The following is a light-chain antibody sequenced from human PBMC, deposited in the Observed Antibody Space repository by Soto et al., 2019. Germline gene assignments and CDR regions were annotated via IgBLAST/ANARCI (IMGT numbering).Light chain of an antibody. CDR3: QQYNDWPPLT. Sequence: EILMTQSPLTLSVSPGEGATLSCRASQNINSNLAWYQQRPGQAPRVLIYGASSSASGIPDRFSGSGSGTDFTLTISRLEPDDFAVYYCQQYNDWPPLTFGGGTRVESK. J-gene: IGKJ4*01. CDR1: QNINSN. CDR2: GAS. V-gene: IGKV3D-15*01.